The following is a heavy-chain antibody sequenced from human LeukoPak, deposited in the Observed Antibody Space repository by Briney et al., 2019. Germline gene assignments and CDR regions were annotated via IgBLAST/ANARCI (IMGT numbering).Heavy chain of an antibody. CDR2: IIPILGIA. CDR1: GGTFSSYA. J-gene: IGHJ4*02. D-gene: IGHD3-10*01. V-gene: IGHV1-69*04. Sequence: SVKVSCKASGGTFSSYAISWVRQAPGQGLEWMGRIIPILGIANYAQKFQGRVTITADKSTSTAYMELSSLRSEDTAVYYCAREPSRFGELPPHYWGQGTLVTVSS. CDR3: AREPSRFGELPPHY.